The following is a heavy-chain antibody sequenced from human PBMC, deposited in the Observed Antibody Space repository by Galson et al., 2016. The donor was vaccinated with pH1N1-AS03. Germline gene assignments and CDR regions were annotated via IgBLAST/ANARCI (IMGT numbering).Heavy chain of an antibody. D-gene: IGHD1-26*01. CDR1: GFPFSGYE. J-gene: IGHJ4*02. CDR3: VRPSSGSFRY. CDR2: ISYSGDTE. V-gene: IGHV3-48*03. Sequence: SLRLSCAASGFPFSGYEMNWVRQAPGKGLEWISYISYSGDTENYADSVKRRFSISRDNAKNSLYLQMSALRPEDTAVYYCVRPSSGSFRYWGPGTLVTVSS.